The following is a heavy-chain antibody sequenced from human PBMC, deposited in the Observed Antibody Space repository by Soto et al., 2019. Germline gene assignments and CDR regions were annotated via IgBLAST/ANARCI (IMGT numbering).Heavy chain of an antibody. J-gene: IGHJ5*02. D-gene: IGHD3-3*01. CDR3: ARGKRFSDWFDP. Sequence: SETLSLTCTVSGGSMSSYYWTWIRQPAGKGLEWIGRVYTSGGTHYNPSLKSRVTVSVDTSKNQFSLRLISVTDADTAVYYCARGKRFSDWFDPWGQGTLVTVFS. CDR2: VYTSGGT. CDR1: GGSMSSYY. V-gene: IGHV4-4*07.